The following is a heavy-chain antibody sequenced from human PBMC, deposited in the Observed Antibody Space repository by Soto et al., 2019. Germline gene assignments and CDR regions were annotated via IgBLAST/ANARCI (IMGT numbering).Heavy chain of an antibody. CDR1: GGDFINYG. J-gene: IGHJ4*02. D-gene: IGHD3-22*01. Sequence: QVQLVQSGAEVKKPGSSVKVSCKASGGDFINYGISWVRQAPGQGLEWMGGIIPIFRSANYAQKFQGRVTIAADESTTTAYMELPTLTSEDTTVYYCARDRYYDGVGYHYESAHWGQGTRVTVSS. CDR3: ARDRYYDGVGYHYESAH. V-gene: IGHV1-69*01. CDR2: IIPIFRSA.